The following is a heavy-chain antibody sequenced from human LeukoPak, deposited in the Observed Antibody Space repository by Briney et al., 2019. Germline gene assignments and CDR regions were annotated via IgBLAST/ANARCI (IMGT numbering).Heavy chain of an antibody. CDR3: AKGGFDWFGDDY. CDR1: GFTFSSYG. CDR2: ISGSGGTI. Sequence: GGTLRLSCAASGFTFSSYGMSWVRQAPGKGLGWVSAISGSGGTIYYADSVKGRFTISRDNSKNTLYLQMNSLRAEDTAIYYCAKGGFDWFGDDYWGQGTLVTVSS. V-gene: IGHV3-23*01. D-gene: IGHD3-10*01. J-gene: IGHJ4*02.